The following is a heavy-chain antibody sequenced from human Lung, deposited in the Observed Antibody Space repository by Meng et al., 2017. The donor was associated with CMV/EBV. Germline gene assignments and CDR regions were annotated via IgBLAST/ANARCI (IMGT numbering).Heavy chain of an antibody. CDR2: INPNSGGT. D-gene: IGHD2-2*02. Sequence: ASXXVSXKASGYTFTGYYMHWVRQAPGQGLEWMGWINPNSGGTNYAQKFQGRVTMTRDTSISTAYMELSRLRSDDTAVYYCASGGYCSSTSCYRGWFDPWXPGNXVNGAS. CDR1: GYTFTGYY. V-gene: IGHV1-2*02. J-gene: IGHJ5*02. CDR3: ASGGYCSSTSCYRGWFDP.